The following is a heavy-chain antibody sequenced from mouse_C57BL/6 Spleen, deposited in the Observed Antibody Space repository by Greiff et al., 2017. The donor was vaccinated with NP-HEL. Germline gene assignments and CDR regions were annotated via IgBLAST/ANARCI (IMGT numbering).Heavy chain of an antibody. V-gene: IGHV14-2*01. D-gene: IGHD1-1*01. CDR2: IDPEDGET. J-gene: IGHJ2*01. CDR1: GFNVKDYY. Sequence: EVQLQQSGAELVKPGASVKLSCTASGFNVKDYYMHWVKQRTEQGLEWIGRIDPEDGETKYAPKFPGKATITADTSSNTAYLQLSSLTAEDTAVYYCARARYPDYWGQGTTLTVSS. CDR3: ARARYPDY.